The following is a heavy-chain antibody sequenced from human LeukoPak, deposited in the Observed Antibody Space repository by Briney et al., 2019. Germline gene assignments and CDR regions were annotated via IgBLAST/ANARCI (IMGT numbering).Heavy chain of an antibody. CDR3: ARVPYYYGSGSYISDTFDI. Sequence: SETLSLTCTVSGGSISSYYWSWIRQPPGKGLEWIGYIYNSGSTNYKPSLKSRITISVDTSKNQFSLKLSSVTAADTAVYYCARVPYYYGSGSYISDTFDIWGQGTMVTVSS. V-gene: IGHV4-59*01. CDR1: GGSISSYY. D-gene: IGHD3-10*01. CDR2: IYNSGST. J-gene: IGHJ3*02.